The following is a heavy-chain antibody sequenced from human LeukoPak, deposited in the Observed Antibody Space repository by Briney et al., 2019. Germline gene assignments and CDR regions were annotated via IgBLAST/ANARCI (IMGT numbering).Heavy chain of an antibody. CDR2: IIPIFGAA. V-gene: IGHV1-69*01. J-gene: IGHJ5*02. D-gene: IGHD2-2*01. Sequence: SVKVSCKASGGTFSSYAISWVRQAPGQGLEWMGGIIPIFGAANYAQKFQGRVTITADESTSTAYMELSSLRSEDTAVYYCARENIVVVPAAMIEVGWDRNWFDPWGQGTLVTVSS. CDR3: ARENIVVVPAAMIEVGWDRNWFDP. CDR1: GGTFSSYA.